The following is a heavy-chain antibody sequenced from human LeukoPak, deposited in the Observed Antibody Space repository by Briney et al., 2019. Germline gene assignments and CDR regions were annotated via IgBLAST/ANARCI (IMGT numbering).Heavy chain of an antibody. J-gene: IGHJ5*02. CDR3: ARGKVPDP. D-gene: IGHD1-14*01. V-gene: IGHV4-30-4*08. Sequence: PSETLSLTCAVYGGSFSDYYWTWIRQPPGKGLEWIGSIYYSGTTFYNPSLKSRLTISLDTSKNQFFLILGSVIVADTAVYYCARGKVPDPWGQGTLITVSS. CDR1: GGSFSDYY. CDR2: IYYSGTT.